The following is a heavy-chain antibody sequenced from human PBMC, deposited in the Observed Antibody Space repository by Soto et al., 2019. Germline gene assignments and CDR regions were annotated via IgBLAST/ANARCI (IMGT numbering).Heavy chain of an antibody. V-gene: IGHV1-18*04. CDR1: GYTFTSYG. CDR3: ARDKNVLRFLEWLTPPFDYYYGMDV. Sequence: ASVKFSCKASGYTFTSYGISWVRQAPGQGLEWMGWIIAYNGNTNYAQKLQGRVTMTTDTSTSTAYMELRSLRSDDTAVYYCARDKNVLRFLEWLTPPFDYYYGMDVWGQGTTVTVSS. J-gene: IGHJ6*02. D-gene: IGHD3-3*01. CDR2: IIAYNGNT.